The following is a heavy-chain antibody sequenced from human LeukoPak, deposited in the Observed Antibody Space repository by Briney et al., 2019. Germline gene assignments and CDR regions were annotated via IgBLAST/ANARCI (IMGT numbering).Heavy chain of an antibody. CDR2: ISAYNGNT. V-gene: IGHV1-18*01. D-gene: IGHD2-15*01. Sequence: GASVKVSCKASGYTFTSYGISWVRQAPGQGLEWMGWISAYNGNTNYAQKLQGRVTMTTDTSTSTAYMELRSLSSDDTAVYYCARDSWAATPNHDAFDVWGQGTMVTVSS. J-gene: IGHJ3*01. CDR3: ARDSWAATPNHDAFDV. CDR1: GYTFTSYG.